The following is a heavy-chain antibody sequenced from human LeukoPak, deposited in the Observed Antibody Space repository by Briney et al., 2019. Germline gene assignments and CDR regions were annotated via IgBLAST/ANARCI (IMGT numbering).Heavy chain of an antibody. CDR3: VASRFRYCSGGSCSPNWFDP. CDR1: GYTFTGYY. D-gene: IGHD2-15*01. Sequence: ASVKVSCKASGYTFTGYYIHWVRQAPGQGLEWMGWINPHSGGTNYAQKFQGRVTMTRDTSISTAYMELSRLRSDDTAVYYCVASRFRYCSGGSCSPNWFDPWGQGTLVTVSS. J-gene: IGHJ5*02. V-gene: IGHV1-2*02. CDR2: INPHSGGT.